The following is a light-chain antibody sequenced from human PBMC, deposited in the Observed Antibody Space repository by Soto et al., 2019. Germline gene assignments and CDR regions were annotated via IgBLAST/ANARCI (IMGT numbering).Light chain of an antibody. J-gene: IGKJ1*01. CDR1: QDIADY. V-gene: IGKV1-27*01. CDR3: QNYNSAPWT. Sequence: DIQMTQSPSSLSASVGSRVPITCRASQDIADYLAWYQQKPGQVPNLLIYAASTLQSGVPSRFTGSGSGTDFTLTITGLQPEDFATYYCQNYNSAPWTFGRGTKVDNK. CDR2: AAS.